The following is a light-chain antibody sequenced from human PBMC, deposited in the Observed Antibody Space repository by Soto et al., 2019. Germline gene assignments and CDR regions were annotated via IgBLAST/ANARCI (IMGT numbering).Light chain of an antibody. V-gene: IGKV4-1*01. J-gene: IGKJ1*01. CDR1: QSLLHSADNRNY. CDR2: WAS. CDR3: QQYYSTPWT. Sequence: EIVMDHFPETLAVSVGERAAIKCRSSQSLLHSADNRNYLTWYQQKPGQPPKLLIYWASTRQSGVPDRFSGSGSGTDFTLTINSLQAEDVAVYYCQQYYSTPWTFGQGTKVDIK.